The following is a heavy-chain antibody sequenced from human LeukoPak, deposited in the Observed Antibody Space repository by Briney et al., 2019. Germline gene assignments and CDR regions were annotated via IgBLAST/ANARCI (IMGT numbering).Heavy chain of an antibody. CDR3: ARGVDYDFWSGYYSPSYYLDY. CDR1: GYSFTSYW. D-gene: IGHD3-3*01. J-gene: IGHJ4*02. CDR2: IYPGDSDT. V-gene: IGHV5-51*01. Sequence: GESLKISFKGSGYSFTSYWIGWVRQMPGKGLEWMGIIYPGDSDTRYSPSFQGQVTISADKSISTAYLQWSSLKASDTAMYYCARGVDYDFWSGYYSPSYYLDYWGQGTLVTVSS.